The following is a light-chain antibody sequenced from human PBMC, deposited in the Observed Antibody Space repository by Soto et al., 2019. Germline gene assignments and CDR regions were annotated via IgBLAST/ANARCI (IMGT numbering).Light chain of an antibody. J-gene: IGKJ4*01. V-gene: IGKV3-20*01. CDR3: QQYGGSPRVT. CDR1: QSVASNY. CDR2: GAS. Sequence: EIVLTQSPGTLSLSPGERATLSCRASQSVASNYLAWYQQKAGQAPRLLIYGASSRATGIPDRFSGSGSGTDFTLTISRLEDEDFAVYYCQQYGGSPRVTFGGGTKVEIK.